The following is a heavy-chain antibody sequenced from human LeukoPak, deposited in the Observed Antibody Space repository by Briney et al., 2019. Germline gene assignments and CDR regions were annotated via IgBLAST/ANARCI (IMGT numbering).Heavy chain of an antibody. J-gene: IGHJ4*02. Sequence: GGSLRLSCSAPGFTFSSYWMSWVRQAPGKGLEWVANIKQDGSEKYYVDSVKGRFTISRDNAKNSLYLQMNSLRAEDTAVYYCARAPSTYVWGSYRPAYFDYWGQGTLVTVSS. D-gene: IGHD3-16*02. CDR1: GFTFSSYW. CDR2: IKQDGSEK. CDR3: ARAPSTYVWGSYRPAYFDY. V-gene: IGHV3-7*01.